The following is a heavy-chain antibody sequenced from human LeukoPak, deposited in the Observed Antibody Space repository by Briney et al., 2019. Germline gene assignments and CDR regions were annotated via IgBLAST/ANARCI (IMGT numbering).Heavy chain of an antibody. CDR2: IYTSGST. CDR1: GGSFSGYY. CDR3: ARDTSDSSGYYWTLNWFDP. D-gene: IGHD3-22*01. J-gene: IGHJ5*02. Sequence: SETLSLTCAVYGGSFSGYYWSWIRQPAGKGLEWIGRIYTSGSTNYNPSLKSRVTMSVDTSKNQFSLKLSSVTAADTAVYYCARDTSDSSGYYWTLNWFDPWGQGTLVTVSS. V-gene: IGHV4-4*07.